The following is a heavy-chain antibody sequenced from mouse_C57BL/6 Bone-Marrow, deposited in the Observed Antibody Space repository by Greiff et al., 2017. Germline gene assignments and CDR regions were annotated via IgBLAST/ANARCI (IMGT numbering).Heavy chain of an antibody. J-gene: IGHJ2*01. CDR2: IYPRSGNT. CDR1: GYTFTSYG. V-gene: IGHV1-81*01. Sequence: QVQLKQSGAELARPGASVKLSCKASGYTFTSYGISWVKQRTGQGLEWIGEIYPRSGNTYYTEKFKGKATLTADKSSSTAYMELRSLTSDDSAVYFCARAYYYGSSYLDYWGQGTTLTVSS. D-gene: IGHD1-1*01. CDR3: ARAYYYGSSYLDY.